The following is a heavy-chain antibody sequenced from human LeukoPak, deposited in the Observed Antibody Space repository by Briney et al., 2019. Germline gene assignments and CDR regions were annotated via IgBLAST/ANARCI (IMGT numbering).Heavy chain of an antibody. D-gene: IGHD5-18*01. CDR3: ARLTYTPSGFDP. Sequence: GESLKISCKGSGYSFTSYWIGWVRRLPGKGLEWVGIIYPSDSDTRYSPAFEGQVTMSADKSISTAYLQWSSLEASDTAMYYCARLTYTPSGFDPWGQGTLVTVSS. J-gene: IGHJ5*02. CDR1: GYSFTSYW. V-gene: IGHV5-51*01. CDR2: IYPSDSDT.